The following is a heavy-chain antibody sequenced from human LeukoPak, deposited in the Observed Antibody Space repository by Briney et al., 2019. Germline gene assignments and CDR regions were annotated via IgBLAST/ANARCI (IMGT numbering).Heavy chain of an antibody. CDR1: GGSFSGYY. D-gene: IGHD5-18*01. CDR2: INHSGST. J-gene: IGHJ6*02. V-gene: IGHV4-34*01. CDR3: ARWGSGYGYYYGMDV. Sequence: SETLSLTCAVYGGSFSGYYWSWIRQPPGKGLEWIGEINHSGSTNYNPSLKSRVTISVDTSKNQFSLKLSSVTAADTAVYYCARWGSGYGYYYGMDVWGQGTTVTVSS.